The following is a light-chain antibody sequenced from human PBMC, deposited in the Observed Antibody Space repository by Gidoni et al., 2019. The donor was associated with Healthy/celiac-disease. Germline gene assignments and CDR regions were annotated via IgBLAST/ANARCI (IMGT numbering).Light chain of an antibody. CDR2: GAS. Sequence: EIVMTQSPATLSVSPGERATLSCRASQSVSSNLAWYQQKPGQAPRLLIYGASTRATGIPARFSGSGSGTEFTLTISSLQSEDFAVYYCQQYNNWRGIPFGQGTRLEIK. CDR3: QQYNNWRGIP. CDR1: QSVSSN. J-gene: IGKJ5*01. V-gene: IGKV3-15*01.